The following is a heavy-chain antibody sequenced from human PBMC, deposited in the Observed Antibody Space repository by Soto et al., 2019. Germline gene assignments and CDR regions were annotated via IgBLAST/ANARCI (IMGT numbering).Heavy chain of an antibody. Sequence: WASLKISCKGSGWKFTSDWIGSVRQMPGKGLEWVGIIYPGDSDTQYSPSFQGQVTISADKAISTAYLRWNSLQASDTPQSFCASSPRGYCSSTSCRELGNYYGMDVWRKGTRVTV. J-gene: IGHJ6*04. CDR3: ASSPRGYCSSTSCRELGNYYGMDV. CDR1: GWKFTSDW. CDR2: IYPGDSDT. V-gene: IGHV5-51*01. D-gene: IGHD2-2*01.